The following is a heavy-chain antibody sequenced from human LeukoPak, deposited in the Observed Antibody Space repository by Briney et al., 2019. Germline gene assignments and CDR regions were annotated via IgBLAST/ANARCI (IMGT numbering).Heavy chain of an antibody. CDR1: GFPFSSYW. Sequence: PGGSLRLSCVASGFPFSSYWMTWVRQAPGKGLEWVANIKQDGSKKSYVDSVKGRFTISRDNAKNSLYLQMNSLRAEDTAVYYCARCPVAKDYGMDVWGQGTTVTVSS. CDR3: ARCPVAKDYGMDV. J-gene: IGHJ6*02. D-gene: IGHD4-23*01. V-gene: IGHV3-7*01. CDR2: IKQDGSKK.